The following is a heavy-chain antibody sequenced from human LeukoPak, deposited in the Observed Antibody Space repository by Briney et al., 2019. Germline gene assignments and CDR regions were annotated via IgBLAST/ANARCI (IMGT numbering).Heavy chain of an antibody. CDR2: IKQDGSEK. V-gene: IGHV3-7*03. J-gene: IGHJ6*02. Sequence: PGGSLRLSCAASGFTFSSYWMSWVRQAPGKGLEWVANIKQDGSEKYYVDSVKGRFTIPRDNAKNSLYLQMNSLRAEDTAVYYCARDPEEIGYCSGGSCYSIHYGMDVWGQGTTVTVSS. CDR1: GFTFSSYW. D-gene: IGHD2-15*01. CDR3: ARDPEEIGYCSGGSCYSIHYGMDV.